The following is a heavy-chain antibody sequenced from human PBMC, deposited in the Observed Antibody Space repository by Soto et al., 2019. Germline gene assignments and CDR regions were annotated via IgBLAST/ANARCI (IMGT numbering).Heavy chain of an antibody. V-gene: IGHV1-8*01. CDR2: MNPDSGNT. J-gene: IGHJ2*01. Sequence: QIQLVQSGAEVKKPGASVTVSCKASGYTFTNYDINWVRQATGQGLEGMGWMNPDSGNTGYAQKFQGRVTMTRNTAINTAYMHLSSLAAEDTAVYYCARGYGPAKAQKKGGYFDFWGRGTLVTVSS. CDR3: ARGYGPAKAQKKGGYFDF. CDR1: GYTFTNYD. D-gene: IGHD2-2*01.